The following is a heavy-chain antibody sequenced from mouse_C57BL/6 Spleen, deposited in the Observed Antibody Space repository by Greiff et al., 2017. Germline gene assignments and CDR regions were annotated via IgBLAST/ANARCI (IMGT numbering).Heavy chain of an antibody. Sequence: VQLQQSGTVLARPGASVKMSCKTSGYTFTSYWMHWVKQRPGQGLEWIGAIYPGNSDTSYNQKFKGKGKLTAVTSASTAYMVLGSLTNEDSAVYYCTRGESIYYDYELDYWGQGTTLTVSS. D-gene: IGHD2-4*01. V-gene: IGHV1-5*01. CDR2: IYPGNSDT. CDR3: TRGESIYYDYELDY. J-gene: IGHJ2*01. CDR1: GYTFTSYW.